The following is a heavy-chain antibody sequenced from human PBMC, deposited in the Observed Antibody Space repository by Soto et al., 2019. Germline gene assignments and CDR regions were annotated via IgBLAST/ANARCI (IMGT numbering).Heavy chain of an antibody. V-gene: IGHV2-5*02. CDR1: GFSLSTSGVG. J-gene: IGHJ3*02. CDR2: IYWDDDK. D-gene: IGHD3-10*01. Sequence: QITLKESGPPLVKPTQTLTLTCTFSGFSLSTSGVGVGWIRQPPGKALEWLALIYWDDDKRYSPSLKSRLTITKDTAKNQVVLTMTNMDPVDTATYYCAHFFSFSYYGSGSYSAFDIWGQGTMVTVSS. CDR3: AHFFSFSYYGSGSYSAFDI.